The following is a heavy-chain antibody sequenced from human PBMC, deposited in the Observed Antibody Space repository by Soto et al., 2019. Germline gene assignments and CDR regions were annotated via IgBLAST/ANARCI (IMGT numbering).Heavy chain of an antibody. CDR2: ISYDGSNK. CDR1: GFTFSIYG. V-gene: IGHV3-30*18. D-gene: IGHD5-18*01. J-gene: IGHJ4*02. CDR3: AKGLGPGGYSYGYDY. Sequence: RLSCAASGFTFSIYGMHWVRQAPGKGLEWVAVISYDGSNKYYADSVKGRFTISRDNSKNTLYLQMNSLRAEDTAVYYCAKGLGPGGYSYGYDYWGKGTLVTVSS.